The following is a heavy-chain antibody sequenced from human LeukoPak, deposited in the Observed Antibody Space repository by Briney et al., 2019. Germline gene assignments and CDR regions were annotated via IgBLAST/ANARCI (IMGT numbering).Heavy chain of an antibody. J-gene: IGHJ4*02. CDR3: ARVGTTVVTQGMDS. CDR1: GGSISSYY. D-gene: IGHD4-23*01. V-gene: IGHV4-4*07. CDR2: IHTSGST. Sequence: SETLSLTCTVSGGSISSYYWSWIRQPAGKGLEWIGRIHTSGSTNYNPSLKSRVTISVDTSKNQFSLRLTSVTAADTAVYYCARVGTTVVTQGMDSWGQGTLVTVSS.